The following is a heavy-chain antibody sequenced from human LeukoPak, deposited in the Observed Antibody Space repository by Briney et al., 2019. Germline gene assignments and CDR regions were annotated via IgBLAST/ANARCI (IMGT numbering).Heavy chain of an antibody. CDR1: GGSFSGYY. J-gene: IGHJ4*02. CDR3: ARGRRAYSSSWFPFGY. Sequence: SETLSLTCAVYGGSFSGYYWSWIRQPPGKGLEWIGEINHSGSTNYNPSLESRVTISVDTSKNQFSLKLSSVTAADTAVYYCARGRRAYSSSWFPFGYWGQGTLVTVSS. D-gene: IGHD6-13*01. V-gene: IGHV4-34*01. CDR2: INHSGST.